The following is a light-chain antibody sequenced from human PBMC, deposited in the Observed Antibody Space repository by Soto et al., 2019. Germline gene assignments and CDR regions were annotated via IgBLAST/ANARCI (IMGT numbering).Light chain of an antibody. J-gene: IGLJ1*01. Sequence: QSVLTQPPSVSGAPGQRGTSSCTGCISNIGAGYDVHWYQQLPGTAPKLLIFINITRPSGVPDRFSGSKSGTSASLAITGLRAEDEADYYCQAYDSRLSGDVFGTGTKLTV. CDR2: INI. CDR1: ISNIGAGYD. V-gene: IGLV1-40*01. CDR3: QAYDSRLSGDV.